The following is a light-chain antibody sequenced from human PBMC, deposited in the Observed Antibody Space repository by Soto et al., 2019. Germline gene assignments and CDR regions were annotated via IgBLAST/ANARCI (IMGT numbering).Light chain of an antibody. CDR3: SSYSSINTYV. CDR2: DVS. CDR1: SSDVGGYNY. V-gene: IGLV2-14*01. Sequence: QSALTQPASVSGSPGQSITISCTGTSSDVGGYNYVSWYQQHPGKAPKLIIYDVSNRPSGVSDLFSGSKSDNTASLTISGLHAADEADYYCSSYSSINTYVFGTGTKVTVL. J-gene: IGLJ1*01.